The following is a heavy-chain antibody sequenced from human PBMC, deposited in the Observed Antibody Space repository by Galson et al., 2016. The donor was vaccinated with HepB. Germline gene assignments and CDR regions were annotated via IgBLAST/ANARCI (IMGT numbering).Heavy chain of an antibody. D-gene: IGHD6-19*01. V-gene: IGHV3-30*04. Sequence: SLRLSCAASGFTFSTYAMHWVRQAPGKGLEWVALISFDARSKYYAGSVKGRLTISRDNSNKTLYLQMNSLRPEDTAVYYCSRGGPVAGPGFFDYWGQGALVTVSS. CDR1: GFTFSTYA. CDR2: ISFDARSK. J-gene: IGHJ4*02. CDR3: SRGGPVAGPGFFDY.